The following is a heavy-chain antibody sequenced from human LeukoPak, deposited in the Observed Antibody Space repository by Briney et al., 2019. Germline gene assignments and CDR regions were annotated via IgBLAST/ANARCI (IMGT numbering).Heavy chain of an antibody. V-gene: IGHV1-46*01. CDR3: AREQGNRITGTTGSDMDV. J-gene: IGHJ6*02. Sequence: ASVKVSCKASGYTFTSYGISWVRQAPGQGLEWMGIINPSGGSTSYAQKFQGRIAMTRDTSTSTVYMVLSSLRSEDTAVYYCAREQGNRITGTTGSDMDVWGQGTTVTVSS. CDR1: GYTFTSYG. CDR2: INPSGGST. D-gene: IGHD1-7*01.